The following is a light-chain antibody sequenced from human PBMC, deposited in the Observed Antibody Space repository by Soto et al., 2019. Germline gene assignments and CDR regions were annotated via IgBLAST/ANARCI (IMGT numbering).Light chain of an antibody. J-gene: IGKJ4*01. CDR2: DAS. V-gene: IGKV3-11*01. CDR3: QQYGSSPLT. Sequence: EIVLTQSPATLSLSPGERATLSCRASQSVSSYLAWYQQKPGQAPRLLIDDASNRATGIPARFSGSGSGTDFTLTISSLEPEDFAVYYCQQYGSSPLTFGGGTKVEIK. CDR1: QSVSSY.